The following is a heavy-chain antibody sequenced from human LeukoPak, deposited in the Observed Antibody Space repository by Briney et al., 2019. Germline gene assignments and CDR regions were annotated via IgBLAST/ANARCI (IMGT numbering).Heavy chain of an antibody. CDR3: ARDHERWLRFRESGLDY. Sequence: GRSLRLSCAASGFTLRRDGMKGVGEARGRGGGGGAVIWYDGSNKYYADSVKGRFTISRDNSKNTLYLQMNSLRAEDTAVYYCARDHERWLRFRESGLDYWGQGTLVTVSS. J-gene: IGHJ4*02. CDR2: IWYDGSNK. D-gene: IGHD5-12*01. V-gene: IGHV3-33*01. CDR1: GFTLRRDG.